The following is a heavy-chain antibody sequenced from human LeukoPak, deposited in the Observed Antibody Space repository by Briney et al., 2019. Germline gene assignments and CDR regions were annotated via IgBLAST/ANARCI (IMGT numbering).Heavy chain of an antibody. D-gene: IGHD3-10*01. Sequence: PSETLSLTCTVSGGSISSYYWSWIRQPPGQGLEWIGYIYYSGSTNYNPSLKSRVTISVDTSKNQFSLKLSSVTAADTAVYYCARLLITMVRGVIIHSLDYWGQGTLVTVSS. CDR1: GGSISSYY. CDR3: ARLLITMVRGVIIHSLDY. V-gene: IGHV4-59*01. J-gene: IGHJ4*02. CDR2: IYYSGST.